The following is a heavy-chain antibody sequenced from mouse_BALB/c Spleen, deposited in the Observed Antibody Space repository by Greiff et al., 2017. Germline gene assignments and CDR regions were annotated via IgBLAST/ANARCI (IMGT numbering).Heavy chain of an antibody. CDR3: ARYGSSVYAMDY. CDR2: INPYNDGT. Sequence: VQLKESGPELVKPGASVKMSRKASGYTLTSYVMHWVKQKPGQGLEWIGYINPYNDGTKYNEKFKGKATLTSDKSSSTAYMELSSLTSEDSAVYYCARYGSSVYAMDYWGQGTSVTVSS. V-gene: IGHV1-14*01. D-gene: IGHD1-1*01. J-gene: IGHJ4*01. CDR1: GYTLTSYV.